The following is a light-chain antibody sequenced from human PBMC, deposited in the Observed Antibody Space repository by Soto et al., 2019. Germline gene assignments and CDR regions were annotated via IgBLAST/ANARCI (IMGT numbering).Light chain of an antibody. J-gene: IGKJ3*01. CDR1: QSVSSSY. CDR3: QQYGSSHPFT. Sequence: EIVLTQSPGTLSLSPGERATLSCRASQSVSSSYLAWYQQKPGQAPRLLIYGASSRATAIPDRFSGSGSGTDFPLTISRLEPEDFAVYYCQQYGSSHPFTFGPGTKVDIK. V-gene: IGKV3-20*01. CDR2: GAS.